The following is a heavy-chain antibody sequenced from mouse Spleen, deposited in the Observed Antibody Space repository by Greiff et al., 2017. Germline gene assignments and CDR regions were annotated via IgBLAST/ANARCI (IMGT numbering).Heavy chain of an antibody. CDR1: GYSITSGYY. V-gene: IGHV3-6*01. D-gene: IGHD4-1*01. CDR2: ISYDGSN. J-gene: IGHJ2*01. Sequence: EVQRVESGPGLVKPSQSLSLTCSVTGYSITSGYYWNWIRQFPGNKLEWMGYISYDGSNNYNPSLKNRISITRDTSKNQFFLKLNSVTTEDTATYYCARDELGCFDYWGQGTTLTVSS. CDR3: ARDELGCFDY.